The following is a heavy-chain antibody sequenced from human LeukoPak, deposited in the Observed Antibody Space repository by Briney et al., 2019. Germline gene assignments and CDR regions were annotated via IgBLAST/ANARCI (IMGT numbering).Heavy chain of an antibody. CDR3: ARARGSFHQLLYYGMDV. V-gene: IGHV1-69*01. Sequence: SVKVSCKASGGTFISYAISWVRQAPGQGLEWMGGIIPIFGTANYAQKFQGRVTITADESTSTAYMELSSLRSEDTAVYYCARARGSFHQLLYYGMDVWGQGTTVTVSS. CDR1: GGTFISYA. D-gene: IGHD2-2*01. J-gene: IGHJ6*02. CDR2: IIPIFGTA.